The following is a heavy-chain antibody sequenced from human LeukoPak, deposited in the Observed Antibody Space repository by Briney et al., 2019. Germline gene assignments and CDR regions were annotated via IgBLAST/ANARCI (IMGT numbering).Heavy chain of an antibody. D-gene: IGHD1-1*01. J-gene: IGHJ4*02. CDR3: ARPNYDSTNWYFDY. Sequence: GGSLRLSCAASGFTFSDYYMSWIRQAPGKGLEWVSYISSSGSTIYYADSVKGRFTISRDNAKNSLYLQMNSLRAEDTAVYYRARPNYDSTNWYFDYWGQGTLVTVSS. CDR2: ISSSGSTI. V-gene: IGHV3-11*04. CDR1: GFTFSDYY.